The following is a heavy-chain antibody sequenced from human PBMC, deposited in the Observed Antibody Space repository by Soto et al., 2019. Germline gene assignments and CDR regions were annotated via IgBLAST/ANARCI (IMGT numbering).Heavy chain of an antibody. J-gene: IGHJ4*02. D-gene: IGHD5-12*01. CDR2: IVPIVDTS. CDR3: VRVVAIPGYPDN. CDR1: GGTFSSYA. Sequence: QVQLVQSGAEVRQPASSVKVSCKTSGGTFSSYAISWVRQAPGQGLEWMGGIVPIVDTSTYAQKFQGRVTITADDSTSTVYMELSSLRSDDTAVDYCVRVVAIPGYPDNWGQGTLVTVSS. V-gene: IGHV1-69*12.